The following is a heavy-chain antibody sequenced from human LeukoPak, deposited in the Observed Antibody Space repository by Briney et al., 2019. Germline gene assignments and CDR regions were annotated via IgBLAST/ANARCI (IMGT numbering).Heavy chain of an antibody. CDR3: AATNYYDSSGYFDY. J-gene: IGHJ4*02. D-gene: IGHD3-22*01. CDR1: GFTFSSYW. V-gene: IGHV3-7*03. Sequence: GGSLRLSCAASGFTFSSYWMSWVRQAPWKGLEWVANIKQDGSEKYYVDSVKGRFTISRDNSKNTLYLQMNSLRAEDTAVYYCAATNYYDSSGYFDYWGQGTLVTVSS. CDR2: IKQDGSEK.